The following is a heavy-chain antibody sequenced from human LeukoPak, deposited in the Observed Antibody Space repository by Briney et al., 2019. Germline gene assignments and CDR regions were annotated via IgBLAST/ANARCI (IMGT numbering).Heavy chain of an antibody. Sequence: SQTLSLTCTVSGGSISSGGYYWSWIRQHPGKGLEWIGYIYYSGSTYYNPSLKSRVTISVDTSKNQFSLKLSSVTAADTAVHYCARNNWGQRNFDYWGQGTLVTVSS. V-gene: IGHV4-31*03. CDR2: IYYSGST. CDR1: GGSISSGGYY. CDR3: ARNNWGQRNFDY. D-gene: IGHD7-27*01. J-gene: IGHJ4*02.